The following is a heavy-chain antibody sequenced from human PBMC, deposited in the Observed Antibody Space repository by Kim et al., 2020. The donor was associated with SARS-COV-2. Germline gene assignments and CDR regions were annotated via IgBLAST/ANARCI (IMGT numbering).Heavy chain of an antibody. D-gene: IGHD2-2*01. CDR1: GYTFTSYA. CDR3: ARYEHCSSTSCLTNNWFDP. CDR2: INTNTGNP. Sequence: ASVKVSCKASGYTFTSYAMNWVRQAPGQGLEWMGWINTNTGNPTYAQGFTGRFVFSLDTSVSTAYLQISSLKAEDTAVYYCARYEHCSSTSCLTNNWFDPWGQGTLVTVSS. J-gene: IGHJ5*02. V-gene: IGHV7-4-1*02.